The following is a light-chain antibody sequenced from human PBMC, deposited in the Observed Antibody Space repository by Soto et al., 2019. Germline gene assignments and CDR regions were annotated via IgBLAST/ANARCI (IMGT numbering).Light chain of an antibody. CDR1: QSIGTD. Sequence: EIVMTQSPATLSVSPGERATLSCRASQSIGTDLAWYHHRPGQAPRLLIYDASTRATGIPGRFSGSGSGTEFTLTISSLQSEDFAVYYCQQYNSWPETFGQGTQVEIK. J-gene: IGKJ1*01. V-gene: IGKV3-15*01. CDR2: DAS. CDR3: QQYNSWPET.